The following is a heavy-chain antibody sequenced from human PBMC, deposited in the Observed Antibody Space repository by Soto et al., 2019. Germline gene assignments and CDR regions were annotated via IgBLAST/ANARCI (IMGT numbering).Heavy chain of an antibody. CDR2: ISPYSGGS. CDR3: ARSTTNMFQPIDY. V-gene: IGHV1-2*02. J-gene: IGHJ4*02. Sequence: ASVKVSCKASGYTFTDYYIHWVRQAPGQGLEWMAWISPYSGGSNYAQHFQGRVTVTSDTSINTAYMEFNRLGSDDTATYFCARSTTNMFQPIDYWGQGTLVTVSS. CDR1: GYTFTDYY. D-gene: IGHD3-10*02.